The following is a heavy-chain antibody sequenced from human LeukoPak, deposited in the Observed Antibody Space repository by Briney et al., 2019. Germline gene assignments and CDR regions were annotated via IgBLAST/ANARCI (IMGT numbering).Heavy chain of an antibody. CDR2: ISSSSTI. D-gene: IGHD6-13*01. Sequence: GGSLRLSCAASGFTFSSYSMNWVRQAPGKGLEWVSYISSSSTIYYADSVKGRFTISRDNAKNSLYLQMNSLRAEDTAVYYCAKDPRRYSRTGGYFDYWGQGTLVTVSS. CDR1: GFTFSSYS. J-gene: IGHJ4*02. V-gene: IGHV3-48*01. CDR3: AKDPRRYSRTGGYFDY.